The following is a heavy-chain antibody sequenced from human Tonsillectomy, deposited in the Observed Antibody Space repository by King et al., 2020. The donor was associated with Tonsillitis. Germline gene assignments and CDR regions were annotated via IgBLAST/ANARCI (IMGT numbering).Heavy chain of an antibody. CDR3: VVFLAAAGTCH. V-gene: IGHV4-39*01. Sequence: LQLQESGPGLVKPSETLSLTCTVSGGSISSSSYYWGWIRQPPGKGLEWIGSIYYSGSTYYNPSLKSRVTISVDTSKNQFSLKLSSVTAADTGVYYCVVFLAAAGTCHWGQGTLVTVSS. D-gene: IGHD6-13*01. CDR2: IYYSGST. J-gene: IGHJ4*02. CDR1: GGSISSSSYY.